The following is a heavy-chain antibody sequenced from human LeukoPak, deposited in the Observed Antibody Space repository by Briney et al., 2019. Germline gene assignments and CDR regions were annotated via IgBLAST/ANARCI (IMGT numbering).Heavy chain of an antibody. CDR2: ISGSGGST. D-gene: IGHD2-2*01. J-gene: IGHJ4*02. CDR1: GFTFSSYA. CDR3: ATVEIVVVPAANLGHGGY. Sequence: GGSLRLSCAASGFTFSSYAMSWVRQAPGKGLEWVSAISGSGGSTYYADSVKGRFTISRDNSKNTLYLQMNSLRAEDTAVYYCATVEIVVVPAANLGHGGYWGQGTLVTVSS. V-gene: IGHV3-23*01.